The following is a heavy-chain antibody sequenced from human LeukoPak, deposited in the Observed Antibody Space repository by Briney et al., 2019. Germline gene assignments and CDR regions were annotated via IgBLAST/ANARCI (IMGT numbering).Heavy chain of an antibody. CDR2: IYYSGTT. V-gene: IGHV4-39*01. CDR3: ARHKYYYVSGSYYWFDP. Sequence: SETLSLTCTVSGGSINSNTYYWGWLRQPPGKGLEWIGSIYYSGTTYYNPSLKSRVTISVDTSQNQFSLKLSSVTAADTAVYYCARHKYYYVSGSYYWFDPWGQGTLVTVSS. D-gene: IGHD3-10*01. CDR1: GGSINSNTYY. J-gene: IGHJ5*02.